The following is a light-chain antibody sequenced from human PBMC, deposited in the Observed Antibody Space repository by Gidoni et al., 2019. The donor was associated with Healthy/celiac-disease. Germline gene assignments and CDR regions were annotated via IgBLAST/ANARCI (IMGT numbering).Light chain of an antibody. V-gene: IGKV1D-12*01. J-gene: IGKJ4*01. CDR3: QQANSVPLT. Sequence: DVQLTPQPSSVPASVGDRVTITCRAGQGISSWLAWYQQKPGKAPKLLIYAASSLQSGVPSRFSGSGSGTDFTLTISSLQPEDFATYYWQQANSVPLTFGGGTKVEIK. CDR2: AAS. CDR1: QGISSW.